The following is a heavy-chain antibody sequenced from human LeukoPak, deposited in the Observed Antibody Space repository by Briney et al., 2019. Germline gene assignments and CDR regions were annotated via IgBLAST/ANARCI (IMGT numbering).Heavy chain of an antibody. Sequence: GASVKVSCKASGYTFTSYYMHWVRQAPGQGLKWMGIINPSGGSTSYAQKFQGRVTMTRDTSTSTVYMELSSLRSEDTAVYYCARDSPLILTGSGIDYWGQGTLVTVSS. V-gene: IGHV1-46*01. CDR3: ARDSPLILTGSGIDY. CDR2: INPSGGST. J-gene: IGHJ4*02. D-gene: IGHD3-9*01. CDR1: GYTFTSYY.